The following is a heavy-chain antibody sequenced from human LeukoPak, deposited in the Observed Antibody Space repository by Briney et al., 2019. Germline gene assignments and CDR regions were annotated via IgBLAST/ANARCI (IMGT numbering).Heavy chain of an antibody. CDR1: GGSFSSGDYY. V-gene: IGHV4-31*03. CDR3: AREAYDSSYYYYLDY. J-gene: IGHJ4*02. D-gene: IGHD3-22*01. CDR2: IYSGST. Sequence: PSQTLSLTCTVSGGSFSSGDYYWSWHPPPPGKGLEWVGNIYSGSTYYNPSLKSRVTISVDTSKSQFSLKLSSVTAADTAVYYFAREAYDSSYYYYLDYWGQGTLVTVSS.